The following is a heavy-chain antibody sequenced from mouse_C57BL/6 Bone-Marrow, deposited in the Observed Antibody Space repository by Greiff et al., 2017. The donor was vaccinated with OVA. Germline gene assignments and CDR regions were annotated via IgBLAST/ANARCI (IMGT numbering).Heavy chain of an antibody. V-gene: IGHV2-9-1*01. Sequence: VQLQQSGPGMVAPSQSLSITCTVSGFSLTSYAISWVRQPPGKGLEWLGVIWTGGGTNYNSALKSRLSISKDNSKSQVFLKMNSLQTDDTARYYCARNYYGSSPLYFDYWGQGTTLTVSS. CDR1: GFSLTSYA. CDR2: IWTGGGT. J-gene: IGHJ2*01. CDR3: ARNYYGSSPLYFDY. D-gene: IGHD1-1*01.